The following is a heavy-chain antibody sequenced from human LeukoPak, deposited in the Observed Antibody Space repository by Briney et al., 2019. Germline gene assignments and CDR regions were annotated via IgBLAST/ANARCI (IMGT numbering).Heavy chain of an antibody. CDR3: AREMGSSSSVGAFDI. Sequence: PLASVKVSRKASGYTFTSYYMHWVRQAPGQGLEWMGIINPSGGSTSYAQKFQGRVTMTRDMSTSTVYMELSSLRSEDTAVYYCAREMGSSSSVGAFDIWGQGTMVTVSS. CDR2: INPSGGST. J-gene: IGHJ3*02. CDR1: GYTFTSYY. D-gene: IGHD6-6*01. V-gene: IGHV1-46*01.